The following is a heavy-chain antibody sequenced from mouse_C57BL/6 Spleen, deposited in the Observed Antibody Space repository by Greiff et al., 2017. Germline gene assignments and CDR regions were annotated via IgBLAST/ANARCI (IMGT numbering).Heavy chain of an antibody. CDR1: GYSFTGYY. CDR3: AIYYDYDERFAY. D-gene: IGHD2-4*01. Sequence: VQLKESGPELVKPGASVKISCKASGYSFTGYYMNWVKQSPEKSLEWIGEINPSTGGTTYNQKFKAKATLTVDKSSSTAYMQLKSLTSEDSAVYYCAIYYDYDERFAYWGQGTLVTVSA. J-gene: IGHJ3*01. CDR2: INPSTGGT. V-gene: IGHV1-42*01.